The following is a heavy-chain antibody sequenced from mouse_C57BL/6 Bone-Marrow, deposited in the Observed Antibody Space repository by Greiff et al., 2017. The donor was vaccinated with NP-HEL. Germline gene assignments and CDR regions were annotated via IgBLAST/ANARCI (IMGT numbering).Heavy chain of an antibody. CDR3: ARHPLYGPRFAY. CDR1: GFTFSDYY. CDR2: ISNGGGST. V-gene: IGHV5-12*01. Sequence: EVKLMESGGGLVQPGGSLKLSCAASGFTFSDYYMYWVRQTPEKRLEWVAYISNGGGSTYYPDTVKGRFTISRDNAKNTLYLQMSRLKSEDTAMYYCARHPLYGPRFAYWGQGTLVTVSA. D-gene: IGHD1-1*02. J-gene: IGHJ3*01.